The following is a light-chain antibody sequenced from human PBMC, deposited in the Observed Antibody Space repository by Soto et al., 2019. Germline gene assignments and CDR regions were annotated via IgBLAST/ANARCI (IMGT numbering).Light chain of an antibody. CDR2: DVA. CDR3: VSYTSSTTYV. V-gene: IGLV2-14*03. CDR1: SSDVGGSNF. J-gene: IGLJ1*01. Sequence: QSALTQPASVSDSPGQSITISWTGTSSDVGGSNFVSWYQQHPGKPPKLIIYDVANRPSGVSNRFSGSKSGSTASLIISRLQTEDEADYYCVSYTSSTTYVFGTGTKVTVL.